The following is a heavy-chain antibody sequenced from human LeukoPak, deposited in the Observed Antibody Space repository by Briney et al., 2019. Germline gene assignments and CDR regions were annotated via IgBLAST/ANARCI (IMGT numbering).Heavy chain of an antibody. J-gene: IGHJ4*02. Sequence: GGSLRLSCAASGFTFSSYDMNWVRQAPGKGLEWVSYISSSGNTIYYADSVKGRFTISRDNAKNSLYLQMNSLRAEDTAVYYCARGGYFDWLFPFDYWGQGTLVTVSS. CDR1: GFTFSSYD. CDR2: ISSSGNTI. V-gene: IGHV3-48*03. D-gene: IGHD3-9*01. CDR3: ARGGYFDWLFPFDY.